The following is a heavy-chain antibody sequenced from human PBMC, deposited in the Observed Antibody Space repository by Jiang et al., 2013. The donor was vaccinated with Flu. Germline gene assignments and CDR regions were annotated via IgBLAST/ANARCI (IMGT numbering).Heavy chain of an antibody. CDR3: ARLVGPLQQLAFNWFAP. J-gene: IGHJ5*02. V-gene: IGHV5-51*03. CDR1: GYILTTYW. D-gene: IGHD1-1*01. Sequence: EVKKPGESLKISCKGSGYILTTYWIGWVRQMPGKGLEWMGSLILVTLIPDTARPSKAQITISADKSISTAYLQWSSLKASDTAIYYCARLVGPLQQLAFNWFAPWGQGTLVTVSS. CDR2: LILVTLIP.